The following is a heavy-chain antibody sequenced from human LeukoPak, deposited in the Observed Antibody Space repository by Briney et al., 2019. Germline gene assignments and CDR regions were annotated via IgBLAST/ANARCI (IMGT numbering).Heavy chain of an antibody. V-gene: IGHV4-61*02. CDR3: AREGGGYCGGDCYSYYFDY. Sequence: SQTLSLTCTVSGGSISSGSYYWSWIRQPAGKGLEWIGRIYTSGSTNYNPSLKSRVIISVDTSKNQFSLKLSSVTAADTAVYYCAREGGGYCGGDCYSYYFDYWGQGTLVTVSS. CDR2: IYTSGST. J-gene: IGHJ4*02. D-gene: IGHD2-21*02. CDR1: GGSISSGSYY.